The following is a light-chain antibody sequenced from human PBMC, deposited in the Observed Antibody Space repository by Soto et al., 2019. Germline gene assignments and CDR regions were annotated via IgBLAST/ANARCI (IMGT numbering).Light chain of an antibody. CDR3: SSYTSSSTLPNV. Sequence: QSVLTQPASVSGSPGQSSTISCTGTSSDVGGYNYVSWYQQHPGKAPKLMIYEVSNRPSGVSNRFSGSKSGNTASLTISGLQAEDEADYYCSSYTSSSTLPNVFGTGTKVTVL. CDR1: SSDVGGYNY. J-gene: IGLJ1*01. CDR2: EVS. V-gene: IGLV2-14*01.